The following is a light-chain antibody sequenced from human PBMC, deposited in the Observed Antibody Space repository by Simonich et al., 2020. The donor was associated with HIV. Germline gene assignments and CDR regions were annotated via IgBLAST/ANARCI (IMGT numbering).Light chain of an antibody. V-gene: IGKV1-39*01. CDR2: AAS. CDR1: QSISSY. Sequence: DIQMTQSPSSMSASVGDRVTITCRESQSISSYLNWNQQKPVKAPKLLIYAASSLQSGVPSRFSGSGSGTDFTLTNSSLQPEDFATYYCQQSYSTPLTFGGGTKVEIK. CDR3: QQSYSTPLT. J-gene: IGKJ4*01.